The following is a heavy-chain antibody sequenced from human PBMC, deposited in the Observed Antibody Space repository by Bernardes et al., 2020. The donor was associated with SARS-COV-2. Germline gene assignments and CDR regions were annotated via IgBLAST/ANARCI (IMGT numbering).Heavy chain of an antibody. CDR2: ISYDGINK. CDR1: GFTFSSYA. CDR3: ARDLSGSYSYFDY. V-gene: IGHV3-30-3*01. J-gene: IGHJ4*02. D-gene: IGHD1-26*01. Sequence: GGSLRLSCAASGFTFSSYAMHWVRQAPGRGLEWVAVISYDGINKYYADSVKGRFTISRDNSKNTLYLQMNSLRAEDTAVYYCARDLSGSYSYFDYWGQGTLVTVSS.